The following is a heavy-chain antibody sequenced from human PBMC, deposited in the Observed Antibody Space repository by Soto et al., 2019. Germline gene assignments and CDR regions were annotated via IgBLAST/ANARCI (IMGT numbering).Heavy chain of an antibody. D-gene: IGHD2-8*02. CDR1: GVTCSSYD. J-gene: IGHJ3*02. CDR2: ILVGGST. V-gene: IGHV3-23*01. CDR3: AKATATGGGAFDI. Sequence: GGSLRLSCAASGVTCSSYDMSWVRQAPGKGLEWVSTILVGGSTHYPDSVKGRFTISRDNSKNTVFLQMNSLTAGDTAVYYCAKATATGGGAFDICGQGTMVTVSS.